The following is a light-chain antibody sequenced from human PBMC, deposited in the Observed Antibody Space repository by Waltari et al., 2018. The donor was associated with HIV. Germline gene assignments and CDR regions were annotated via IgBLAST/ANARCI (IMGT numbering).Light chain of an antibody. CDR1: QSVSKY. CDR2: DAS. Sequence: EIVLTQSPATLSLFPGEGVTLSCRASQSVSKYLAWYQQKPGLAPRLLCYDASSRAPCIRGRFSGSGSGTDFTLTISGLEPEDFALYYCQPRSDWPLTCGGGTKVEI. V-gene: IGKV3-11*01. J-gene: IGKJ4*01. CDR3: QPRSDWPLT.